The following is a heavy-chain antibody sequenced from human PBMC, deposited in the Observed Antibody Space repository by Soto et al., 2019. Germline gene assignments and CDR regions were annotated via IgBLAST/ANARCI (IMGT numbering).Heavy chain of an antibody. Sequence: SETLSLTCIVSGGSISSNIHSWGWVRQPPGKGLEWIGAIYYNGNTYYNPSLKSRVTISVDTSKDQFPLRLSSVSAADTAMYYCARVPVLLWFGESYPYGMDIWGQGTTVTVSS. J-gene: IGHJ6*02. V-gene: IGHV4-39*01. CDR2: IYYNGNT. CDR3: ARVPVLLWFGESYPYGMDI. CDR1: GGSISSNIHS. D-gene: IGHD3-10*01.